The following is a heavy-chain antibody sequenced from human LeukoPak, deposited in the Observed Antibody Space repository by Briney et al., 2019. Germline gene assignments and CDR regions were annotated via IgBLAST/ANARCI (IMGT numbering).Heavy chain of an antibody. J-gene: IGHJ4*02. Sequence: SETLSLTCTVSGGSISRYYWSWIRQPPGKGLEWIGYIYYSGSTNYNPSLKSRVTISVDTSKNQFSLKLSSVTAADTAVYYCAREADFWTGYYQGFDYWGQGTLVTVSS. D-gene: IGHD3/OR15-3a*01. CDR1: GGSISRYY. V-gene: IGHV4-59*01. CDR2: IYYSGST. CDR3: AREADFWTGYYQGFDY.